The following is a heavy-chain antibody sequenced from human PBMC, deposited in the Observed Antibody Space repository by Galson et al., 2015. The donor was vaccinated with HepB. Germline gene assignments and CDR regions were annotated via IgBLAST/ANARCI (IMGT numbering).Heavy chain of an antibody. V-gene: IGHV1-18*04. D-gene: IGHD6-13*01. CDR2: ISAYNGNT. Sequence: SVKVSCKASGYTSTSYGISWVRQAPGQGLEWMGWISAYNGNTNYAQKLQGRVTMTTDTSTSTAYMELRSLRSDDTAVYYCARDYSSSWYWGAFDIWGQGTMVTVSS. CDR1: GYTSTSYG. CDR3: ARDYSSSWYWGAFDI. J-gene: IGHJ3*02.